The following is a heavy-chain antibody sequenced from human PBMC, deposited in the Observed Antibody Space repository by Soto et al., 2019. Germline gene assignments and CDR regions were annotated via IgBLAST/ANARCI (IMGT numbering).Heavy chain of an antibody. CDR2: ISGSGGST. D-gene: IGHD3-10*01. CDR3: AKVVPYGSGSYYNDWPWSYMDV. CDR1: GFTFSSYA. V-gene: IGHV3-23*01. J-gene: IGHJ6*03. Sequence: GGSLRLSCAASGFTFSSYAMSWVRQAPGKGLEWVSAISGSGGSTYYADSVKGRFTISRDNSKNTLYLQMNSLRAEDTAVYYCAKVVPYGSGSYYNDWPWSYMDVWGKGTTVTVSS.